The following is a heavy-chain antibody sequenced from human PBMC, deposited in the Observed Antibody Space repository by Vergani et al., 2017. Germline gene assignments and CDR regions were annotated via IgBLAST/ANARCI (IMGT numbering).Heavy chain of an antibody. CDR3: ASTRAAQHYDYVWGSPPDWFDP. CDR2: IYYSGST. V-gene: IGHV4-31*03. D-gene: IGHD3-16*01. Sequence: QVQLQESGPGLVKPSQTLSLTCTVSGGSISSGGYYWSWIRQHPGKGLEWIGYIYYSGSTNYNPSLKSRVTISVDTSKNQFSLKLSSVTAADTAVYYCASTRAAQHYDYVWGSPPDWFDPWGQGTLVTVSS. J-gene: IGHJ5*02. CDR1: GGSISSGGYY.